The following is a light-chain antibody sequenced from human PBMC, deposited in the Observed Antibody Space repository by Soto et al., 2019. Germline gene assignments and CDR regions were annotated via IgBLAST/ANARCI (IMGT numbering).Light chain of an antibody. CDR1: SSDVGAYNY. CDR2: DVT. V-gene: IGLV2-14*01. CDR3: TSYTSTSTYV. J-gene: IGLJ1*01. Sequence: QSALTQPASVSGAPGQSITISCTGTSSDVGAYNYVSLYQHHPGKAPRLVIYDVTNRPSGISDRFSGSKSGNTASLTISGLLAEDEADYYCTSYTSTSTYVFGTGTKLTVL.